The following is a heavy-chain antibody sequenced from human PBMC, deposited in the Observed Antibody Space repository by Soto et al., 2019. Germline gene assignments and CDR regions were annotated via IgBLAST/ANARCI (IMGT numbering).Heavy chain of an antibody. CDR3: ARSVYDFWSAYYAFDY. J-gene: IGHJ4*02. D-gene: IGHD3-3*01. CDR1: GFTFSSYT. V-gene: IGHV3-21*04. CDR2: GSISGSHL. Sequence: EVRLVESGGGLVKPGGSLKLSCAASGFTFSSYTMNWVRQAPGKGLEWVSSGSISGSHLFYADSVRGRFTISRDNAKNSVYLLMSSLRAEDTAVYYCARSVYDFWSAYYAFDYWGQGTPVTVSS.